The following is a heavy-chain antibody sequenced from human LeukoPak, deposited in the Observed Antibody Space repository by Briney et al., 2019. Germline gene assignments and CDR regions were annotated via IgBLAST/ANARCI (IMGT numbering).Heavy chain of an antibody. V-gene: IGHV4-31*03. CDR1: GGSISSGGYY. CDR3: ARDSIVTPPNYGMDV. J-gene: IGHJ6*02. D-gene: IGHD2/OR15-2a*01. Sequence: SETLSLTFTVSGGSISSGGYYWSWIRQHPGKGLEWIGYIYYSGSTYYDPSLKSRVTISVDTSKNQFSLKLSSVTAADTAVYYCARDSIVTPPNYGMDVWGQGTAVTVSS. CDR2: IYYSGST.